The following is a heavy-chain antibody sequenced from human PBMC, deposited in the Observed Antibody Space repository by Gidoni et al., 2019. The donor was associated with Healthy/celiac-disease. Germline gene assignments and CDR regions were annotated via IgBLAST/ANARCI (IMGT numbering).Heavy chain of an antibody. D-gene: IGHD4-17*01. CDR2: INWNGGST. Sequence: EVQLVESGGGVVRPGGSLRLSCAASGFTFDDYGMSWVRQAPGKGLEWVSGINWNGGSTGYADSVKGRFTISRDNAKNSLYLQMNSRRAEDTALYYCARGAKTDYGDYVPDFDYWGQGTLVTVSS. CDR3: ARGAKTDYGDYVPDFDY. CDR1: GFTFDDYG. V-gene: IGHV3-20*04. J-gene: IGHJ4*02.